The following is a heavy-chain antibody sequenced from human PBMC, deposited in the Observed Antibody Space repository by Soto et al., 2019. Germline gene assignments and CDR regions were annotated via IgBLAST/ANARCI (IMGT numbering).Heavy chain of an antibody. Sequence: QVQLVQSGAEVKKPGSSVKVSCKASGGTFGSYAITWVRRAPGQGLEWLGGIIPSLNSPAYAQKFQARVVLTADEIPNTAYMELKSLRFDDTAVYYCAREATYCTSATCPKFYDMDVWGKGTTVTVAS. J-gene: IGHJ6*04. CDR3: AREATYCTSATCPKFYDMDV. CDR1: GGTFGSYA. V-gene: IGHV1-69*01. CDR2: IIPSLNSP. D-gene: IGHD2-2*01.